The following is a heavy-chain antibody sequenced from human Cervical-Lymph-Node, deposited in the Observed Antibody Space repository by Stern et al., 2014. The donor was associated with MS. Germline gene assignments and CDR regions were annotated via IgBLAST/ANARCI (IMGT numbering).Heavy chain of an antibody. CDR3: ARGAGWFDP. D-gene: IGHD1-14*01. CDR1: GGSISSYY. V-gene: IGHV4-59*01. Sequence: VQLVESGPGLVKHSETLSLTCTVSGGSISSYYWSWIRQPPGKGLEWIGYIYYSGSTNYNPSLKSRVTISVDTSKNQFSLKLSSVTAADTAVYYCARGAGWFDPWGQGTLVTVSS. J-gene: IGHJ5*02. CDR2: IYYSGST.